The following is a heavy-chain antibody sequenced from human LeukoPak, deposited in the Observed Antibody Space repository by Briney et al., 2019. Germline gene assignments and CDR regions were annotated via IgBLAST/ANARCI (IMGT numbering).Heavy chain of an antibody. Sequence: SETLSLTCTVSGGSITASYWTWVRQPPGKGLEYIGYISNSGSTNYNPSLKSRVTISVDTAKNHLSVNLTSVTDADTAVYYCARDKHLGFSSGTKYYPYYFDYWGQGIQVTVSS. J-gene: IGHJ4*02. V-gene: IGHV4-59*01. CDR2: ISNSGST. CDR3: ARDKHLGFSSGTKYYPYYFDY. D-gene: IGHD2-2*03. CDR1: GGSITASY.